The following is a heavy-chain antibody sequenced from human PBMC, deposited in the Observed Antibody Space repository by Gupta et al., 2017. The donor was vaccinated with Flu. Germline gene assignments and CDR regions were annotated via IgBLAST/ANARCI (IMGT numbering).Heavy chain of an antibody. Sequence: QVQLQESGPGLVKPSETLSLTCTVSGGSISSYYWSWIRQPAGKGLEWIVRIYTSGSTNYNPSLKSRVTMSVDTSKNQFSLKLSSVTAADTAVYYCARDGDCSSTSCQFDYWGQGTLVTVSS. V-gene: IGHV4-4*07. CDR2: IYTSGST. CDR1: GGSISSYY. CDR3: ARDGDCSSTSCQFDY. J-gene: IGHJ4*02. D-gene: IGHD2-2*01.